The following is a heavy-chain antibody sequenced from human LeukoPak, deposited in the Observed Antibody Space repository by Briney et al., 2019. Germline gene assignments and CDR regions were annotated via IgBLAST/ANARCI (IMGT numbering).Heavy chain of an antibody. CDR3: ARATPAYCGGDCYSYYFDY. J-gene: IGHJ4*02. D-gene: IGHD2-21*02. Sequence: GASVKVSCKASGYTFTSYGISWVRQAPGQGLEWMGWISAYNGNTNYAQKLQGRVTMTTDTSTSTAYMELRSLRSDDTAVYYCARATPAYCGGDCYSYYFDYWGQGTLVTVSS. V-gene: IGHV1-18*01. CDR1: GYTFTSYG. CDR2: ISAYNGNT.